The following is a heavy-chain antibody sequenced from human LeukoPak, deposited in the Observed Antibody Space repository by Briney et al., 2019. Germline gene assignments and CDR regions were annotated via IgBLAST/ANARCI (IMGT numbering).Heavy chain of an antibody. CDR2: ISSSGSYT. J-gene: IGHJ4*02. V-gene: IGHV3-11*05. CDR3: AREERYTSNFDS. D-gene: IGHD6-13*01. Sequence: GGSLGLSCAASGFTFSDYYTSWIRQAPGKGLEWLSYISSSGSYTNYADSVRGRFTISRDNSKNSLYLQMNSLRSEDSAVCYCAREERYTSNFDSWGQGTLVTVSS. CDR1: GFTFSDYY.